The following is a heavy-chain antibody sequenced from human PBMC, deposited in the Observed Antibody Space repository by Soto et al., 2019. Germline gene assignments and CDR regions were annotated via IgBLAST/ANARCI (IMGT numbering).Heavy chain of an antibody. D-gene: IGHD7-27*01. Sequence: PGGSLRLSCTGSGFTFSSYAMSWVRQAPGKGLEWVSGISGSGGSTYYADSVKGRFTISRDNSKNTLYLQMNSLRAEDTAVYYCALLGLVYYFDYWGQGTLVTVSS. CDR3: ALLGLVYYFDY. CDR2: ISGSGGST. CDR1: GFTFSSYA. J-gene: IGHJ4*02. V-gene: IGHV3-23*01.